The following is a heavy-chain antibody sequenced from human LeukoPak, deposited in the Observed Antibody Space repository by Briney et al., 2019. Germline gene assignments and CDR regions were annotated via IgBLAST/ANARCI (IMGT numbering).Heavy chain of an antibody. J-gene: IGHJ4*02. CDR1: GGSISSYY. CDR3: ARGYCSGGSCYMDY. Sequence: SETLSLTCTVSGGSISSYYWSWIRQPPGKGLEWIGYIYYSGSTNYNPSLESRVTISVDTSKNQFSLKLSSVTAADTAVYYCARGYCSGGSCYMDYWGQGTLVTVSS. V-gene: IGHV4-59*01. D-gene: IGHD2-15*01. CDR2: IYYSGST.